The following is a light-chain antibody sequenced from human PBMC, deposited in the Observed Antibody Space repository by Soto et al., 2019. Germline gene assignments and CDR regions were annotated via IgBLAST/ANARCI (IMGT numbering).Light chain of an antibody. CDR2: DDS. Sequence: SYELTQPPSVSVAPGQTARIPCEGNNIGSRSVHWYQQKPGQAPVLVVYDDSDRPSGIPERFSGSNSGNTATLTISRVEGGDEADFYCHVWDSISAHVVFGGGTKLTVL. J-gene: IGLJ2*01. CDR3: HVWDSISAHVV. V-gene: IGLV3-21*02. CDR1: NIGSRS.